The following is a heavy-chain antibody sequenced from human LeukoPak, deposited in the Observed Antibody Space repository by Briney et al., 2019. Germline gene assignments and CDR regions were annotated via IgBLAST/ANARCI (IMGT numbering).Heavy chain of an antibody. CDR2: IYYSGST. CDR1: GGSISSYY. J-gene: IGHJ4*02. Sequence: SETLSLTCTVSGGSISSYYWSWIRQPPGKGLEWIGYIYYSGSTNYNPSLKSRVTISVDTSKNQFSLKLSSVTAADTAVYSCARHLGESGWSAHGFDYWGQGTLVTVSS. V-gene: IGHV4-59*08. D-gene: IGHD3-16*01. CDR3: ARHLGESGWSAHGFDY.